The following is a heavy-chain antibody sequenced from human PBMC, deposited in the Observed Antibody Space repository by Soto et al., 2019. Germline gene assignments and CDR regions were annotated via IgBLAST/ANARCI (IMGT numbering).Heavy chain of an antibody. CDR2: ISGSGGST. D-gene: IGHD2-15*01. V-gene: IGHV3-23*01. Sequence: GGSLRLSCTASGFTFNTHWMHWVRQAPGKGLEWVSAISGSGGSTYYADSVKGRFTISRDNSKNTLYLQMNSLRAEDTAVYYCATTVVTYPGAFDIWGQGTMVTVSS. CDR1: GFTFNTHW. CDR3: ATTVVTYPGAFDI. J-gene: IGHJ3*02.